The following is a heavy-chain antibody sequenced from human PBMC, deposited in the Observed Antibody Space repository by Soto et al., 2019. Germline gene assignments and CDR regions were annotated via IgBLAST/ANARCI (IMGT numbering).Heavy chain of an antibody. Sequence: SETLSLTCPVSGSSISGFYWSWIRKSAGKGLEWIGRIYATGTTDYNPSLKSRVMMSVDTSKKQFSLKLRSVTAADTAVYYCVRDGTKTLRNWFDPWGQGISVTVSS. D-gene: IGHD1-1*01. CDR2: IYATGTT. CDR1: GSSISGFY. J-gene: IGHJ5*02. V-gene: IGHV4-4*07. CDR3: VRDGTKTLRNWFDP.